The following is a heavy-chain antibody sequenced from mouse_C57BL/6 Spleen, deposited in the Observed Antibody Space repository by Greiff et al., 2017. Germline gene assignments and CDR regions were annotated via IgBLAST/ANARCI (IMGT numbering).Heavy chain of an antibody. CDR2: IYPGDGDT. Sequence: VQLQQSGAELVKPGASVKISCKASGYAFSSYWMNWVKQRPGKGLEGIGQIYPGDGDTNYNGKFKGKATLTADKSSSTAYMQLSSLTSEDSAVYFCARDYGSSYTAWFAYWGQGTLVTVSA. CDR3: ARDYGSSYTAWFAY. CDR1: GYAFSSYW. J-gene: IGHJ3*01. V-gene: IGHV1-80*01. D-gene: IGHD1-1*01.